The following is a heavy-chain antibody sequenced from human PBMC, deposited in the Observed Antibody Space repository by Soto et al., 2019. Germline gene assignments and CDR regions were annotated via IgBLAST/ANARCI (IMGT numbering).Heavy chain of an antibody. CDR2: ISYDGSNR. CDR1: GFTFRSFA. J-gene: IGHJ4*02. D-gene: IGHD1-26*01. V-gene: IGHV3-30*03. CDR3: ARDGSYWDFDY. Sequence: QVHLVESGGGVVQPGKSLRLSCAASGFTFRSFAMHWVRQAPGKGLEWVALISYDGSNRNYVDSVKGRFTISRDYSKNTLNLQMNSLRAEETAVYYCARDGSYWDFDYWGQGTLVIVSS.